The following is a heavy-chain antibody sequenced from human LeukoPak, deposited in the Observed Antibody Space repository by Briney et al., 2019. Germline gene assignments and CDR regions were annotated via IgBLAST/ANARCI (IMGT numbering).Heavy chain of an antibody. V-gene: IGHV4-34*01. CDR3: AREGSTSLPAWWFDP. CDR2: INHSGST. J-gene: IGHJ5*02. CDR1: GGSFSGYY. D-gene: IGHD2-2*01. Sequence: SETLSLTCAVYGGSFSGYYWCWIRQPPGRGLEWIWEINHSGSTNYNPSLKSRVTISVDTSKNQFSLKLSSVTAADTAVYYCAREGSTSLPAWWFDPWGQGTLVTVSS.